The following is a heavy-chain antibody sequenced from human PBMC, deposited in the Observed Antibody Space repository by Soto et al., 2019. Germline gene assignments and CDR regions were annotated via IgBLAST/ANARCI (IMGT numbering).Heavy chain of an antibody. V-gene: IGHV2-5*02. J-gene: IGHJ4*02. CDR3: AHKGPEDWPLDY. CDR1: GFSLSTSGVG. Sequence: QITLKESGPTLVRPTQTLTLTCAFSGFSLSTSGVGVCWIRQPPGKALEWLAVIYWDDSKHYSPSLRSRLTITKDTSKNQVVLTMTNMDPIDTGTYYCAHKGPEDWPLDYWGQGTLVTVSS. D-gene: IGHD3-9*01. CDR2: IYWDDSK.